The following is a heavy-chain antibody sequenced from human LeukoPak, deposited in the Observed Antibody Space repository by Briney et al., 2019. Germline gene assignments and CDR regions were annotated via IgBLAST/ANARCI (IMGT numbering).Heavy chain of an antibody. V-gene: IGHV3-21*01. J-gene: IGHJ4*02. CDR1: GFTFSSYS. Sequence: GGSLRLSCAASGFTFSSYSMNWVRQAPGKGLEWVSSISSSSSYIYYADSVKGRLTISRDNAKNSLYLQMNSLRAEDTAVYYCARAHLLYYFDYWGQGTLVTVSS. CDR2: ISSSSSYI. CDR3: ARAHLLYYFDY.